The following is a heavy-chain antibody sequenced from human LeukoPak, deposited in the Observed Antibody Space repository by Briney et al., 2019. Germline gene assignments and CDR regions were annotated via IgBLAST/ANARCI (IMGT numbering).Heavy chain of an antibody. CDR3: ARGYPYGDYVDYYYYGMDV. Sequence: SETLSLTCAVYGGSFSGYYLSWIRQPPGKGLEWIGEINHSGSTNYNPSLKSRVTITADTTKNQFSLKLSSVTAADTAVYYCARGYPYGDYVDYYYYGMDVWGQGTTVTVSS. D-gene: IGHD4-17*01. V-gene: IGHV4-34*01. CDR1: GGSFSGYY. CDR2: INHSGST. J-gene: IGHJ6*02.